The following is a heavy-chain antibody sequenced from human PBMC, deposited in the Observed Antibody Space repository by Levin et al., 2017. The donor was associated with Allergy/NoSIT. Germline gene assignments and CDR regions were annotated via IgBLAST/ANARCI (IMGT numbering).Heavy chain of an antibody. D-gene: IGHD2-2*01. CDR2: ISAYNGNT. V-gene: IGHV1-18*01. J-gene: IGHJ6*02. CDR3: LRGCGSTSCPYDYYGMDV. CDR1: GYTFTSYG. Sequence: GASVKVSCKASGYTFTSYGISWVRQAPGQGLEWMGWISAYNGNTNYAQKLQGRVTMTTDTSTSTAYMELRSLRSDDTAVYYCLRGCGSTSCPYDYYGMDVWGQGTTVTVSS.